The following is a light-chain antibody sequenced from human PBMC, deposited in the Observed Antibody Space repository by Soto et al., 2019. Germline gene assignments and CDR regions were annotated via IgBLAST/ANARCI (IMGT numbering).Light chain of an antibody. CDR1: QSISSW. CDR2: KAS. J-gene: IGKJ1*01. V-gene: IGKV1-5*03. Sequence: DIQMTQSPSTLSASVGDRVTITFRSSQSISSWLAWYQQKPGKAPKLLIYKASTLKSGVPSRFSGSGSGTEFTLTISSLQPDDFATYYCQQYHRYSTFGQGTKVDIK. CDR3: QQYHRYST.